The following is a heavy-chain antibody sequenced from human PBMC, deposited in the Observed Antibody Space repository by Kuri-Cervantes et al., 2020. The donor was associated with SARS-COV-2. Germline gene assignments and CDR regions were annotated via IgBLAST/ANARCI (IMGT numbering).Heavy chain of an antibody. Sequence: ASVKVSCKASGYTFTSYDINWVRQAPGQGLEWMGWISAYNGNTNYAQKLQGRVTMTTDTSTSTAYLEMRSLRSDDTAVYYCARDRGSSGWSWVYYYYGMDVWGQGTTVTVSS. CDR3: ARDRGSSGWSWVYYYYGMDV. CDR1: GYTFTSYD. J-gene: IGHJ6*02. CDR2: ISAYNGNT. V-gene: IGHV1-18*01. D-gene: IGHD6-19*01.